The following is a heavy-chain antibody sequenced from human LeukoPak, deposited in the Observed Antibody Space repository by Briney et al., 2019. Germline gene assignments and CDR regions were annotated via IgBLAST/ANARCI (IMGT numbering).Heavy chain of an antibody. D-gene: IGHD6-19*01. CDR3: ARAGSGWYNWFDP. CDR1: GGSISSYY. J-gene: IGHJ5*02. Sequence: SETLSLTCTVSGGSISSYYWSWIRQSPGKGLEWIGYIYYSGSTNYNPSLKSRVTISVDTSKSQFSLKLSSVTAADTAVYYCARAGSGWYNWFDPWGQGTLVTVSS. CDR2: IYYSGST. V-gene: IGHV4-59*01.